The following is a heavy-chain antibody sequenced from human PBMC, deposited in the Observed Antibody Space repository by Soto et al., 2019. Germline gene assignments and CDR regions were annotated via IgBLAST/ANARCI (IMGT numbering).Heavy chain of an antibody. CDR2: IYWDDDK. V-gene: IGHV2-5*02. J-gene: IGHJ4*02. CDR1: GFSLTSRPVG. Sequence: QITLKESGPALIKPTQTLTLTCTFSGFSLTSRPVGLGCLRQPPGKALEWLALIYWDDDKRYNPPLRGRLTITKGTSYNQLFLTMTNMDPVDTATYDCAHRRDYNRNWNEGYFDYWGQGILVTASS. CDR3: AHRRDYNRNWNEGYFDY. D-gene: IGHD1-1*01.